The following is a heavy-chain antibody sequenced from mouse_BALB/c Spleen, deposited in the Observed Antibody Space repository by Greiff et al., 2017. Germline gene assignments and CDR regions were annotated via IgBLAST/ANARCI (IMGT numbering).Heavy chain of an antibody. V-gene: IGHV3-2*02. CDR1: GYSITSDYA. Sequence: EVKVEESGPGLVKPSQSLSLTCTVTGYSITSDYAWNWIRQFPGNKLEWMGYISYSGSTSYNPSLKSRISITRDTSKNQFFLQLNSVTTEDTATYYCAFTTVVAGFDYWGQGTTLTVSS. CDR3: AFTTVVAGFDY. D-gene: IGHD1-1*01. CDR2: ISYSGST. J-gene: IGHJ2*01.